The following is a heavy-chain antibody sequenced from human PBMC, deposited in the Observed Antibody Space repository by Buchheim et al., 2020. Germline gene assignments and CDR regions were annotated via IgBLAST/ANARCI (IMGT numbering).Heavy chain of an antibody. D-gene: IGHD6-13*01. CDR1: GFTFSNAW. CDR2: IKSKTDGGTT. V-gene: IGHV3-15*01. Sequence: EVQLVESGGGLVKPGGSLRLSCAASGFTFSNAWMSWVRQAPGKGLEWVGRIKSKTDGGTTDYAAPVKGRFTISRDDSKNTLYLQMSSLKTEDTAVYYCTTVSSWYLGNYYYYMDVWGKGTT. J-gene: IGHJ6*03. CDR3: TTVSSWYLGNYYYYMDV.